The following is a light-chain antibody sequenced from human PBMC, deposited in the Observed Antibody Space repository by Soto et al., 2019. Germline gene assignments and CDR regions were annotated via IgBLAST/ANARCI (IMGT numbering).Light chain of an antibody. CDR3: QQYGSTPRT. Sequence: EIVLTQSPGTLSLSPGERATLSCRASQSVSSSNLAWYQQKPGQAPRLLIYGASTRATGIPDRFSGRGSGQEFTLTISRLESEDFAVYYCQQYGSTPRTFGQGTKVEIK. CDR1: QSVSSSN. J-gene: IGKJ1*01. V-gene: IGKV3-20*01. CDR2: GAS.